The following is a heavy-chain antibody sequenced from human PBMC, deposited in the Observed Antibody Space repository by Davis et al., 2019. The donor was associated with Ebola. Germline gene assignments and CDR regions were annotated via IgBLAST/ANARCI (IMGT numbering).Heavy chain of an antibody. D-gene: IGHD3-10*01. CDR2: IYYSGST. Sequence: SETLSLTCTVSGGSISSYYWSWIRHPPGTGLEWTGYIYYSGSTNYNPSLKSRVTISVDTSNNQFSLKLSSVTAADTAVYYCARVWGYGSGSYDPWGQGTLVTVSS. CDR1: GGSISSYY. V-gene: IGHV4-59*08. J-gene: IGHJ5*02. CDR3: ARVWGYGSGSYDP.